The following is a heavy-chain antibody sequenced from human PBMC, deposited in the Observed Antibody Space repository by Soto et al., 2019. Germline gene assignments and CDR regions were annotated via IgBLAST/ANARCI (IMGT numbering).Heavy chain of an antibody. D-gene: IGHD4-17*01. CDR2: ILYNGTIK. J-gene: IGHJ4*02. Sequence: GGSLRLSCVASGFTFGSYGMHWVRQAPGKGLEWVAYILYNGTIKSYGDSVKGRFIISRDNTKSTMYLQMNSLRAGDTATYHCAKEMTTNPFEYWGQGALVTVSS. V-gene: IGHV3-30*02. CDR1: GFTFGSYG. CDR3: AKEMTTNPFEY.